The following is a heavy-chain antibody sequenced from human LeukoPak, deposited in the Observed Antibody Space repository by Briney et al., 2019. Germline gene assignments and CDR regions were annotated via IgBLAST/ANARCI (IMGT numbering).Heavy chain of an antibody. V-gene: IGHV7-4-1*02. Sequence: ASVKVSCKASGYTFTSYAMNWVRQAPGQGLEWMGWINTNTGNPTYAQGFTGRFVFSLDTSVSTAYLQISSLKAEDTAVYYCARGGRRNTGSGVANYPLRDWGQGTLVTVSS. J-gene: IGHJ4*02. CDR3: ARGGRRNTGSGVANYPLRD. D-gene: IGHD6-19*01. CDR1: GYTFTSYA. CDR2: INTNTGNP.